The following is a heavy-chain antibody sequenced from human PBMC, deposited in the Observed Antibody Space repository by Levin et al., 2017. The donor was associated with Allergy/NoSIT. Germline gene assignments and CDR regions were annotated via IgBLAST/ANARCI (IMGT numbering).Heavy chain of an antibody. D-gene: IGHD3-10*01. CDR3: TTVGALWFGELSTLDAFDI. CDR1: GFTFSNAW. CDR2: IKSKTDGGTT. V-gene: IGHV3-15*01. Sequence: PGGSLRLSCAASGFTFSNAWMSWVRQAPGKGLEWVGRIKSKTDGGTTDYAAPVKGRFTISRDDSKNTLYLQMNSLKTEDTAVYYCTTVGALWFGELSTLDAFDIWGQGTMVTVSS. J-gene: IGHJ3*02.